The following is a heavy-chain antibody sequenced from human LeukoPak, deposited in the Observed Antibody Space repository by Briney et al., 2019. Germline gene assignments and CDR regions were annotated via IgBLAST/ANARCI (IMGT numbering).Heavy chain of an antibody. CDR1: GYTFTNFG. CDR3: ARDRDYGDYNTQDLFVY. CDR2: ISAYNGNT. V-gene: IGHV1-18*01. D-gene: IGHD4-17*01. J-gene: IGHJ4*02. Sequence: GASVKVSCKASGYTFTNFGISWVRQAPGQGLEWMGWISAYNGNTNYAQRLQGRVTMTTDTSTSTAYMELRSLRSDDTAVYYCARDRDYGDYNTQDLFVYWGQGTLVTV.